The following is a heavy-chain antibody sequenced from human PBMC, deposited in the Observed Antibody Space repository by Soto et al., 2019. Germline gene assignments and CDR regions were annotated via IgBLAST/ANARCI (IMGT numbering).Heavy chain of an antibody. Sequence: SQTLSLTCAISGDSVSSNSAAWNWIRQSPSRGLEWLGRTYYRSKWYNDYAVSVKSRITINPDTSKNQFSLQLNSVTPEDTAVYYCAKGLRNSGSWSGFAFDIWGQGTMVT. J-gene: IGHJ3*02. CDR3: AKGLRNSGSWSGFAFDI. D-gene: IGHD6-13*01. CDR1: GDSVSSNSAA. V-gene: IGHV6-1*01. CDR2: TYYRSKWYN.